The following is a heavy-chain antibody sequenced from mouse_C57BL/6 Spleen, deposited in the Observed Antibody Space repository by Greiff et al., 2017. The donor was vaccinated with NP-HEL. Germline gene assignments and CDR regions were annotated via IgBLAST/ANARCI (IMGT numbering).Heavy chain of an antibody. D-gene: IGHD2-1*01. J-gene: IGHJ4*01. V-gene: IGHV1-80*01. CDR1: GYAFSSYW. CDR2: IYPGDGDT. Sequence: QVQLQQSGAELVKPGASVKISCKASGYAFSSYWMNWVKQRPGKGLEWIGQIYPGDGDTNYNGKFKGKATLTADKSSSTAYMQLSSLTSEDSAVYFCARSEVTTFYAMDYWGQGTSVTVSS. CDR3: ARSEVTTFYAMDY.